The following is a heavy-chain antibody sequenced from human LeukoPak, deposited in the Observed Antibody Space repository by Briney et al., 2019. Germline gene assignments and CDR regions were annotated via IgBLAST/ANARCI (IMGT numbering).Heavy chain of an antibody. J-gene: IGHJ4*02. CDR3: ARDHGWLQSFFDY. Sequence: GGSLRLSCAASGFTFSSYAMHWVRQAPGKGLEWVAIISYDGSTKYYADSVKGRFTISRDNSKNTLYLQMNSLRAEDTALYYCARDHGWLQSFFDYWGQGTLVTVSS. CDR2: ISYDGSTK. CDR1: GFTFSSYA. V-gene: IGHV3-30*01. D-gene: IGHD5-24*01.